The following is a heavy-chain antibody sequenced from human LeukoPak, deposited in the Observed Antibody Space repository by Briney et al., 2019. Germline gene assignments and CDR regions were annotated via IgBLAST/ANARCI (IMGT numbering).Heavy chain of an antibody. CDR3: CGSREYQLLIIRLGAFDI. D-gene: IGHD2-2*01. CDR2: ISWNSGSI. CDR1: GFTFSSYA. J-gene: IGHJ3*02. V-gene: IGHV3-9*03. Sequence: PGGSLRLSCAASGFTFSSYAMSWVRQAPGKGLEWVSGISWNSGSIGYADSVKGRFTISRDNAKNSLYLQMNSLRAEDMALYYCCGSREYQLLIIRLGAFDIWGQGTMVTVSS.